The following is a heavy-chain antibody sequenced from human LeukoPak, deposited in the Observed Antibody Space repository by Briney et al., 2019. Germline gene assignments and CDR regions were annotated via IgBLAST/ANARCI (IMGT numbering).Heavy chain of an antibody. V-gene: IGHV4-61*01. D-gene: IGHD2-21*01. CDR3: ARMEVAYRYNWFDP. J-gene: IGHJ5*02. CDR2: IYYSGST. Sequence: SETLSLTCTVSGGSISSSSYYWSWIRQPPGKGLEWIGYIYYSGSTNYNPSLKSRVTISVDTSKNQFSLKLSSVTAADTAVYYCARMEVAYRYNWFDPRGQGTLVTVSS. CDR1: GGSISSSSYY.